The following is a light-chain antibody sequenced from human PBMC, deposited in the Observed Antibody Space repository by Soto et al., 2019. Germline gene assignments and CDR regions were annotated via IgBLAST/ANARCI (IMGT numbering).Light chain of an antibody. CDR2: AAA. Sequence: AIQMAQSPSSLSASVGDRVTITCRASQGIGNDVGWFQQKPGKAPKLLIYAAATLQSGVPSRFSGSRSGTEFTLTISSLQPEDFATYYCLQDHNYPLTFGGGTNVDIK. CDR3: LQDHNYPLT. CDR1: QGIGND. V-gene: IGKV1-6*02. J-gene: IGKJ4*01.